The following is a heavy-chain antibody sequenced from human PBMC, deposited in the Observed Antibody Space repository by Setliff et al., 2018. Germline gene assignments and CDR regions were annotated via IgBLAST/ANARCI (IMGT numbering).Heavy chain of an antibody. V-gene: IGHV4-59*01. CDR1: DDSISLYY. CDR3: AGGRPIGSFDF. J-gene: IGHJ5*01. D-gene: IGHD1-26*01. CDR2: IYDGQIT. Sequence: SETLSLTCSVSDDSISLYYWTWIRQPPGKGLEWIGYIYDGQITNYNPSLKSRVTISLDTPKNQFSLTLGSMTAADTAVYYCAGGRPIGSFDFWGQGALVTVSS.